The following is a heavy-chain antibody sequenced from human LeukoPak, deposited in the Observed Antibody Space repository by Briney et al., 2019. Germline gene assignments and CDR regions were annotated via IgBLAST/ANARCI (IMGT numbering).Heavy chain of an antibody. J-gene: IGHJ5*02. CDR1: GFTFSSYG. CDR3: AKERVPHSHGLGWFDH. CDR2: ISYDGSNK. Sequence: PGGALRLSCAASGFTFSSYGMHGVRQAPGKGVEGGAVISYDGSNKYYADTVKGGFTISRENSKKTLYLQMNRQRAEDTAVYYCAKERVPHSHGLGWFDHWGQGTLVTVSS. V-gene: IGHV3-30*18. D-gene: IGHD2-8*01.